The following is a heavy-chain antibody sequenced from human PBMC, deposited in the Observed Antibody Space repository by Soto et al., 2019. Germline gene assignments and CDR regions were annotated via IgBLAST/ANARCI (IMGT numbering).Heavy chain of an antibody. V-gene: IGHV3-23*01. J-gene: IGHJ4*02. CDR2: ISGSGGST. CDR3: AKAPRNYDSSGYFDY. D-gene: IGHD3-22*01. CDR1: GFTFSSYA. Sequence: GGSLRLSCAASGFTFSSYAMGWVRQAPGKGLEWVSAISGSGGSTYYADSVKGRFTISRDNSKNTLYLQMNSLRAEDTAVYYCAKAPRNYDSSGYFDYWGQGTLVTVSS.